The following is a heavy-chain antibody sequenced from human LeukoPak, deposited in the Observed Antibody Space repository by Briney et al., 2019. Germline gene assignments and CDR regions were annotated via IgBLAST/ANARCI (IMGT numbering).Heavy chain of an antibody. Sequence: GRSLRLSCAASGFTFDDYAMHWVRQAPGKGLEWVSGISWNSGSIGYADSVKGRFTISRDNAKNSLYLQMNSLRAEDTAVYYCARYHCSSTSCYSEVSFDYWGQGTLVTVSS. CDR3: ARYHCSSTSCYSEVSFDY. CDR2: ISWNSGSI. D-gene: IGHD2-2*01. V-gene: IGHV3-9*01. CDR1: GFTFDDYA. J-gene: IGHJ4*02.